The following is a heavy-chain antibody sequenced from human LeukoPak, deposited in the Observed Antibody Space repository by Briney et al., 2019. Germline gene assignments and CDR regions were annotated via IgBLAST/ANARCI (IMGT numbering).Heavy chain of an antibody. V-gene: IGHV3-30*02. D-gene: IGHD3-9*01. CDR2: IRYDGSNK. CDR3: ANTDYDILTGTMLDY. CDR1: GFTFSSYG. J-gene: IGHJ4*02. Sequence: GGSLRLSCAASGFTFSSYGMHWVRQAPGKGLEWVAFIRYDGSNKYYADSVKGRFTIPRDNSKNTLYLQMNSLRAEDTAVYYCANTDYDILTGTMLDYWGQGTLVTVSS.